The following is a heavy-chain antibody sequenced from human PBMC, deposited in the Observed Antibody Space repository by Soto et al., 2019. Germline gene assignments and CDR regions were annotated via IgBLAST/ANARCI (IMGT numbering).Heavy chain of an antibody. CDR3: ARVMANHFDF. CDR1: GGSISSGNYY. Sequence: QVQLQESGPGLVKPSQTLSLTCTVSGGSISSGNYYWSWIRQHPGKGLEWIGYIKNSGSTYYNPSLKSRATISGDTSKNQFSLKLSSVSAADTAVYYCARVMANHFDFWGQGTLVTVSS. V-gene: IGHV4-31*03. J-gene: IGHJ4*02. CDR2: IKNSGST.